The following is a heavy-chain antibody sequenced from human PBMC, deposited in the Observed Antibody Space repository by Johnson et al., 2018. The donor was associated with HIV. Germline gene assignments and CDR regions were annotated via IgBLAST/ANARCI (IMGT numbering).Heavy chain of an antibody. V-gene: IGHV3-30*02. CDR2: IRYDGSNK. Sequence: QMLLVESGGGLVQPGGSLRLSCAASGFTFSSSWMHWVCQAQGKGLEWVAFIRYDGSNKYYADSVKGRFTISRDNSKNTLYLKMNSLRAEDTAVYYCATGVVVTAMNDAFDIWGQGTMVTVSS. CDR3: ATGVVVTAMNDAFDI. CDR1: GFTFSSSW. J-gene: IGHJ3*02. D-gene: IGHD2-21*02.